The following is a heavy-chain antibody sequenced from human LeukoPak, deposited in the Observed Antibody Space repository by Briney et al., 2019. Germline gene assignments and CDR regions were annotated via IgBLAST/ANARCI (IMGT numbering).Heavy chain of an antibody. CDR2: INPNSGGT. D-gene: IGHD1-26*01. CDR3: ATYSGSHDAFDI. CDR1: GYTFTDYY. J-gene: IGHJ3*02. Sequence: ASVKVSCEASGYTFTDYYIHWVRQAPGQGLEWMGWINPNSGGTNYAQKFQGRITMARDTSISTAYMELSRLRSDDTAVYYCATYSGSHDAFDIWGQGTMVTVSS. V-gene: IGHV1-2*02.